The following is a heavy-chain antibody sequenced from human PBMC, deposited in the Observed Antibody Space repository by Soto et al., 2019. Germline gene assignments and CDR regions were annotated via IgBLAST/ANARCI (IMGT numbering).Heavy chain of an antibody. D-gene: IGHD5-12*01. J-gene: IGHJ4*02. Sequence: LXPSGADSGVTFSTACMSWVLQAPGKGLEWVGRIKSKTDGGTTDYAAPVKGRFTISRDDSKNTLYLQMNSLKTEDTAVYYCTTDYVDIVATINDYWGQGTLVTVSS. CDR2: IKSKTDGGTT. CDR1: GVTFSTAC. CDR3: TTDYVDIVATINDY. V-gene: IGHV3-15*01.